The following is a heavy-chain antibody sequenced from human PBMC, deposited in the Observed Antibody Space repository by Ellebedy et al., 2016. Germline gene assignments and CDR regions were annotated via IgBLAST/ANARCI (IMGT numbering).Heavy chain of an antibody. CDR3: VKDRAGSYAFDI. J-gene: IGHJ3*02. Sequence: GGSLRLSCSAAGFNLNTIAMHWVRQAPGKGLEYVSSINDNGLRTHYADSVKGRFTISRDKNTLYLQISSLRAEDTALYYCVKDRAGSYAFDIWGQGTMVTVSS. D-gene: IGHD3-10*01. CDR2: INDNGLRT. V-gene: IGHV3-64D*06. CDR1: GFNLNTIA.